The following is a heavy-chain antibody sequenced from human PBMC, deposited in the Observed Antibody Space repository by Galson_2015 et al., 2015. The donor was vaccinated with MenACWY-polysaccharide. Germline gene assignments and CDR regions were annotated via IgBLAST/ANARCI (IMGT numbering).Heavy chain of an antibody. CDR2: ISDSGGTI. J-gene: IGHJ4*02. CDR3: ANPGLSTGRSSDVDY. Sequence: SLRLSCAASGFTFRDYYMSWMRQVPGKGLEWVSYISDSGGTIYYADSVKGRFTISRDNAKNSLYLQLTSLRAEDTALYYCANPGLSTGRSSDVDYWGQGTLVTVSS. CDR1: GFTFRDYY. V-gene: IGHV3-11*01. D-gene: IGHD6-25*01.